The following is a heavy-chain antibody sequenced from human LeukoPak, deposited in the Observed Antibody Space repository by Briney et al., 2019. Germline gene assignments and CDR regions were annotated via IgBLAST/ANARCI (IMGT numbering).Heavy chain of an antibody. CDR2: IYYSGST. D-gene: IGHD3-22*01. Sequence: PSETLSLTCSVSGGSISTYYWSWIRQPPGKGLDWIGYIYYSGSTNYNPSLKSRVTISLDTSKNQFSLKLNSVTAADTAVYYCAGSWDSSGNYHYGMDVWGQGTTVTVSS. J-gene: IGHJ6*02. CDR3: AGSWDSSGNYHYGMDV. CDR1: GGSISTYY. V-gene: IGHV4-59*01.